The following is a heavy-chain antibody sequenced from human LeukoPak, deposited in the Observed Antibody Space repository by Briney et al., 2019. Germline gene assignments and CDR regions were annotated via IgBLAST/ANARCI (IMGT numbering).Heavy chain of an antibody. Sequence: PSETLSLTCTVSGDSISSGGYSWSWIRQTPGKGLEWIAYIHDSGSTYNNPSLKTRLSISIDTSKNQFSLKLNSVSAADTAVYYCARVVAAAGNNWFDPWGQGTLVTVSS. D-gene: IGHD6-13*01. CDR2: IHDSGST. V-gene: IGHV4-30-4*07. CDR3: ARVVAAAGNNWFDP. J-gene: IGHJ5*02. CDR1: GDSISSGGYS.